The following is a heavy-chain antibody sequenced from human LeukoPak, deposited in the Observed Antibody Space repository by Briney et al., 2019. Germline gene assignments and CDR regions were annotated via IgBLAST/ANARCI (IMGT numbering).Heavy chain of an antibody. V-gene: IGHV4-4*07. CDR3: ARDWKHCSSTSCYDWFDP. CDR1: GGSISSYY. CDR2: IYTSGST. Sequence: SETLSLTFTVSGGSISSYYWSWIRQPAGKGLEWIGRIYTSGSTNYNPSLKSRVTMSVDTSKNQFSLKLSSVTAADTAVYYCARDWKHCSSTSCYDWFDPWGQGTLVTVSS. J-gene: IGHJ5*02. D-gene: IGHD2-2*01.